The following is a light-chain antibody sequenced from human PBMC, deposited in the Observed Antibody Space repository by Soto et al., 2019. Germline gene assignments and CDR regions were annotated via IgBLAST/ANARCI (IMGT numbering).Light chain of an antibody. CDR3: IQTLQTPPT. CDR1: QSLLHTNGYNY. CDR2: LGS. V-gene: IGKV2-28*01. Sequence: DIVMTQSPLSLPVTPGEPASISCRSSQSLLHTNGYNYLDWCLQKPGQSPQLVIYLGSNRASGVPDRFSGSGSGTDFTLKISRVEAEDVGVYYCIQTLQTPPTFGPGTKVEIK. J-gene: IGKJ3*01.